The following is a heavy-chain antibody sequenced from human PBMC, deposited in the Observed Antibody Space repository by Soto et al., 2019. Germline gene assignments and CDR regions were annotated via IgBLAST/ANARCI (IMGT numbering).Heavy chain of an antibody. J-gene: IGHJ5*02. Sequence: PGGSLRLSCAASGFTFSSYAMHWVRQAPGKGLEWVAVISYDGSNKYYADSVKGRFTISRDNSKNTLYLQMNSLRSEDTAVYYCAREMTTVKDNWFDPWGQGTLVTVSS. CDR1: GFTFSSYA. CDR2: ISYDGSNK. D-gene: IGHD4-4*01. V-gene: IGHV3-30-3*01. CDR3: AREMTTVKDNWFDP.